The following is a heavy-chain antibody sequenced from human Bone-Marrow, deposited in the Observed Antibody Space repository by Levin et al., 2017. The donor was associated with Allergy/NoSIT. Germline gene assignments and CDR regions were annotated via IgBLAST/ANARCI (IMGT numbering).Heavy chain of an antibody. J-gene: IGHJ4*02. Sequence: GGSLRLSCAASGFSFSNYWMSWVRQAPGKGLEWVANLNQDGSAKYYVDSVEGRFTISSDNAKNSLYLQVNSLRAEDTAVYYCARDNYGDYLFDYWGQGTLVAVSS. CDR2: LNQDGSAK. CDR1: GFSFSNYW. V-gene: IGHV3-7*01. D-gene: IGHD4-17*01. CDR3: ARDNYGDYLFDY.